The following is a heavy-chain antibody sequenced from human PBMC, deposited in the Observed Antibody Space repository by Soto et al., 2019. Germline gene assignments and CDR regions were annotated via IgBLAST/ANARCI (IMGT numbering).Heavy chain of an antibody. CDR2: IYSSGST. V-gene: IGHV4-61*01. J-gene: IGHJ6*02. CDR1: GGSVSSDTHY. D-gene: IGHD2-2*02. Sequence: SETLSLTCTVSGGSVSSDTHYWSWIRQPPGKRLEWIGFIYSSGSTNYNPSPKSRVTMSVDTSKNQFSLKLRSVIVADTAVYHCARFVRSCSGTTCYTRADVWGQGTTVTVSS. CDR3: ARFVRSCSGTTCYTRADV.